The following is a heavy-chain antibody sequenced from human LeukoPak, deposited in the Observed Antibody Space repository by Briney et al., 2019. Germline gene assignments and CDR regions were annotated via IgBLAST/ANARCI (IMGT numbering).Heavy chain of an antibody. CDR3: AGGNVFWSGT. J-gene: IGHJ5*02. Sequence: GGSLRLSCAASGFTFSSYAMSWVRQAPGKGLEWVSAISGSGGSTYYADSVKGRFTISRDNSKDTLYLQMNSLRAEDTAVYYCAGGNVFWSGTWGQGTLVTVSS. V-gene: IGHV3-23*01. CDR2: ISGSGGST. CDR1: GFTFSSYA. D-gene: IGHD3-3*01.